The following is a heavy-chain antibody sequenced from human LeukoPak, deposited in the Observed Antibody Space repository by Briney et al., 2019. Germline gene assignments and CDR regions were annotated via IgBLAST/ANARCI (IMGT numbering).Heavy chain of an antibody. CDR3: ARYPRRGNYGDYGGLDY. V-gene: IGHV4-30-4*01. CDR2: IYYSGST. CDR1: GGSISSGDYY. Sequence: SETLSLTCTVSGGSISSGDYYWSWIRQPPGKGLEWIGYIYYSGSTYYNPSLKSRVTISVDTSKNQFSLKLSSVTAADTAVYYCARYPRRGNYGDYGGLDYWGQGTLVTVSS. D-gene: IGHD4-17*01. J-gene: IGHJ4*02.